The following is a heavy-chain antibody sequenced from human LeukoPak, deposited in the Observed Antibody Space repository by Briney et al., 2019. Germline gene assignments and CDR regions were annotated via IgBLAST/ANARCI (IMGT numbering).Heavy chain of an antibody. Sequence: PGGSLRLSCAASGFTFSTYAMTWVRQAPGKGLEWVSGISGSGASTYYADSVKGRFTISRDNSKNTLYLQMNSLRAEDTALYYRAKAIRQNRDLYDYWGQGTLVTVSS. V-gene: IGHV3-23*01. J-gene: IGHJ4*02. CDR2: ISGSGAST. CDR3: AKAIRQNRDLYDY. D-gene: IGHD1-14*01. CDR1: GFTFSTYA.